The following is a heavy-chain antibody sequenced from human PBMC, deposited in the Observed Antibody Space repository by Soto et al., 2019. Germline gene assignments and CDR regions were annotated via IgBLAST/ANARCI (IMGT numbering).Heavy chain of an antibody. J-gene: IGHJ5*02. Sequence: QVQLVQSGAEVKKPGASVKVSCKASGYTFTGYYMHWVRQAPGQGLEWMGWINPNSGGTNYAQKFQGRVTITADESTSTAYMELSSLRSEDTAVYYCARVYDFWSGFPFDPWGQGTLVTVSS. V-gene: IGHV1-2*02. CDR2: INPNSGGT. D-gene: IGHD3-3*01. CDR1: GYTFTGYY. CDR3: ARVYDFWSGFPFDP.